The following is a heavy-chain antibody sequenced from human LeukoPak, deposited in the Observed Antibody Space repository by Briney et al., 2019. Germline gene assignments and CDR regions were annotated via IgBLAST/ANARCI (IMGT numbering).Heavy chain of an antibody. CDR3: SCYYGDDDPDFDY. D-gene: IGHD4-17*01. V-gene: IGHV3-23*01. CDR1: GFTFSSYA. J-gene: IGHJ4*02. CDR2: ISGSGGST. Sequence: GRSLRLSCAASGFTFSSYAMSWVRQAPGKGLEWVSAISGSGGSTYYADSVKGRFTISRDNSKNTLYLQMNSLRAEDTAVYYCSCYYGDDDPDFDYWGQGTLVTVSS.